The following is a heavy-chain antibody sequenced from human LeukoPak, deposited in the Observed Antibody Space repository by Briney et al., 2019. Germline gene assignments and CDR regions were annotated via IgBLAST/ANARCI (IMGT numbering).Heavy chain of an antibody. J-gene: IGHJ5*02. V-gene: IGHV4-30-4*01. CDR3: ARERALARNWFDP. CDR2: IYYSGST. CDR1: GGSIGSGDYY. D-gene: IGHD5-12*01. Sequence: SETLSLTCTVSGGSIGSGDYYWSWIRQPPGKGLEWIGYIYYSGSTYYNPSLKSRLTISVDTSKNLFSLKLSSVTAADTAVYYCARERALARNWFDPWGQGTLVTVSS.